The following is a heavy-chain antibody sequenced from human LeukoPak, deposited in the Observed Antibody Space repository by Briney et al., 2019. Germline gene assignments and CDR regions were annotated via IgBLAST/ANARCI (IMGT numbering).Heavy chain of an antibody. V-gene: IGHV4-4*07. J-gene: IGHJ4*02. D-gene: IGHD1-26*01. CDR2: IYTSGST. CDR3: ARENNRSYRVFDY. CDR1: GGSFSNYY. Sequence: SETLSLSCTVSGGSFSNYYWSWIRQPAGKGLEWIGRIYTSGSTNYNASLKRRVSMSVDTSKNQFSLKLISVPAAETAVFYCARENNRSYRVFDYWGQGTLVTVSS.